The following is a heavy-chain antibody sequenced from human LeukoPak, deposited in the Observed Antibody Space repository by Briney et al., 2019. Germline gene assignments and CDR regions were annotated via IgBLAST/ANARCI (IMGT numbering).Heavy chain of an antibody. J-gene: IGHJ5*02. V-gene: IGHV4-39*01. CDR2: IYYSGST. Sequence: SETLSLTCTVSGGSISSSGYYWGWIRQPPGKGLEWIGSIYYSGSTYYNPSLKSRVTISVDTSKNQFSLKLSSVTAADTAVYYCARRYGSGSGFDPWGQGTLVTVSS. CDR1: GGSISSSGYY. D-gene: IGHD3-10*01. CDR3: ARRYGSGSGFDP.